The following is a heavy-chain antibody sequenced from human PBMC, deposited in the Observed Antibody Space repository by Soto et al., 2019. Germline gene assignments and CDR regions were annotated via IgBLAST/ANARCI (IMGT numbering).Heavy chain of an antibody. Sequence: QVQLQESGPGLVKPSQTLSLTCTVSGGSMNSGGYCWSWIRQHPGEGLEWIVCISYGGTTSYNPSLKIRVIISVDTCKNQFSLKLTSVTAADTAVYYCSRGILVWGQGTLITVSS. CDR3: SRGILV. CDR2: ISYGGTT. V-gene: IGHV4-31*03. CDR1: GGSMNSGGYC. J-gene: IGHJ4*02. D-gene: IGHD2-15*01.